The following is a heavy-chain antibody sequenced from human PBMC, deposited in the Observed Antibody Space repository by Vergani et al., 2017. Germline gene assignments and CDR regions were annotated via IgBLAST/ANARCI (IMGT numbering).Heavy chain of an antibody. CDR1: GFSFGDYA. CDR2: IRNKAYGVTT. J-gene: IGHJ4*02. CDR3: SRGRGYSFGYTDY. V-gene: IGHV3-49*04. D-gene: IGHD5-18*01. Sequence: EVQLVESGGGLVPPGRSLRLSCAASGFSFGDYAMTWVRQAPGKGLGWVAFIRNKAYGVTTEYAASVKGRFTISRDDSKRLAYLQLSGLKTEDTAVYFCSRGRGYSFGYTDYWGQGTLVTVSS.